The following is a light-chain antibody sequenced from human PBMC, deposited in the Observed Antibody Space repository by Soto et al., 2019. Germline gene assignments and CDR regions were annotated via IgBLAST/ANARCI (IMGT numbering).Light chain of an antibody. CDR2: GAS. CDR3: QQYGSSPTWT. J-gene: IGKJ1*01. V-gene: IGKV3-20*01. CDR1: QSVSSSY. Sequence: EIVLTQSPGTLSLSPGEKATLSCRASQSVSSSYLSCYQQKPGQAPRLLIYGASSRATGIPDRLSGSGSGTDFTLTISRLEPEDLAVYYCQQYGSSPTWTFGQGAKVDIK.